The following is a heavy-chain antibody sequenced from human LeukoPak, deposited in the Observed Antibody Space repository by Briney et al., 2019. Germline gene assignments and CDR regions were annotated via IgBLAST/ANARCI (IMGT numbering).Heavy chain of an antibody. CDR3: ARGPGSSGYYLYAFDI. Sequence: PSETLSLTCTVSGDSISSGGYYWSWIRQPPGKGLEWIGYIYYSGSTNYNPSLKSRVTISVDTSKNQFSLKLSSVTAADTAVYYCARGPGSSGYYLYAFDIWGQGTMVTVSS. D-gene: IGHD3-22*01. J-gene: IGHJ3*02. CDR1: GDSISSGGYY. V-gene: IGHV4-61*08. CDR2: IYYSGST.